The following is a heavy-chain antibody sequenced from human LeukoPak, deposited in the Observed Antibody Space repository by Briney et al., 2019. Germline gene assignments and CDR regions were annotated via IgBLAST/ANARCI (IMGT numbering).Heavy chain of an antibody. CDR2: IYYTGNT. V-gene: IGHV4-59*01. CDR3: ASGSVVTALDQ. CDR1: GGSITTYY. J-gene: IGHJ4*02. D-gene: IGHD2-21*02. Sequence: SETLSLTCTVSGGSITTYYWTWIRQPPGKGLEWIGYIYYTGNTNYNPSLESRVTMSVDTSKKEFSLKISSVTAADTAVYFCASGSVVTALDQWGQGTLVTVSS.